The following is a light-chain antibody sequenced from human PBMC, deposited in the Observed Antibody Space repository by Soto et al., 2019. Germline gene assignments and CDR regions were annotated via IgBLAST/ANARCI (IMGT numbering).Light chain of an antibody. CDR1: DIEDKS. Sequence: SYELTQPPSVSVAPGQTATISCGGADIEDKSVHWYQQRPGQAPVLVVHDDSDRPSGIPERISGSNLGTTATLTISRVEAGDEADYYCQVWDSVSNHVIFGGGTKLTVL. J-gene: IGLJ2*01. CDR3: QVWDSVSNHVI. CDR2: DDS. V-gene: IGLV3-21*02.